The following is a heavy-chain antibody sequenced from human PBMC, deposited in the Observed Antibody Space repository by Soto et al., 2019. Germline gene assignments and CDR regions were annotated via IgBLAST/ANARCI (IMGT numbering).Heavy chain of an antibody. CDR2: IYHSGST. CDR1: GGSISSGGYS. J-gene: IGHJ4*02. D-gene: IGHD5-12*01. Sequence: PSETLSLTCAVSGGSISSGGYSWSWIRQPPGKGLEWIGYIYHSGSTYYNPSLKSRVTISVDRSKNQFSLKLSSVTAADTAVYYCARGLGGYDSSFDYWGQGTLVTVSS. V-gene: IGHV4-30-2*01. CDR3: ARGLGGYDSSFDY.